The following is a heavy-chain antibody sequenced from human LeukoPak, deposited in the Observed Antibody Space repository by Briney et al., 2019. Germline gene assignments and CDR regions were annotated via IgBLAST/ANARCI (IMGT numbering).Heavy chain of an antibody. CDR2: IKDDGSEK. J-gene: IGHJ6*02. V-gene: IGHV3-7*02. D-gene: IGHD3-3*01. CDR3: TRRGITISGVFVHHYSGLDV. Sequence: GGSLRLPCAGSGFTFSSHWMTWVRQAPGKGLEWVASIKDDGSEKHFLDSVNGRFAISRDNAKNSLYLQMSSLRAEDTAVYYCTRRGITISGVFVHHYSGLDVWGQGTTVTVSS. CDR1: GFTFSSHW.